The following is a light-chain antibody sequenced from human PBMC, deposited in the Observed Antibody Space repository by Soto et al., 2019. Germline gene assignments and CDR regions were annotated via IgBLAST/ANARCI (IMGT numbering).Light chain of an antibody. J-gene: IGLJ3*02. CDR2: NVS. CDR1: SNDVGGYSY. CDR3: SSYAGSYTWV. Sequence: QSVLTQPRSVSGSPGQSVTISCTGTSNDVGGYSYVSWYQQDPGKAPKLMIYNVSKRPSGVPDRFSGSKSGNTASLTISGLQAEDEADYYCSSYAGSYTWVFGGGTQLTVL. V-gene: IGLV2-11*01.